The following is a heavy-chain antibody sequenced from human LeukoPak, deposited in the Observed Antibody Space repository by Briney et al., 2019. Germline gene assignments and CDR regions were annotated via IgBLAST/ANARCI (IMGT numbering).Heavy chain of an antibody. CDR1: GFTFSSYS. CDR2: ISSSSNYI. V-gene: IGHV3-21*01. J-gene: IGHJ4*02. CDR3: ASTVANFDY. Sequence: GGSLRLSCAASGFTFSSYSMNWVRQAPGKGLEWVSSISSSSNYIYYADSVKSRFTISRDNAKNSLYLQMNSLRAEDTAVYYCASTVANFDYWGQGTLVTVSS. D-gene: IGHD6-19*01.